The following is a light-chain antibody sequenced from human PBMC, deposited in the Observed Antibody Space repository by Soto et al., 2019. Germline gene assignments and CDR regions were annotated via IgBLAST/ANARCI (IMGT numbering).Light chain of an antibody. V-gene: IGKV3-15*01. CDR2: GAS. CDR1: QSISNN. CDR3: QHYKNWPLMYP. Sequence: IVMTQSPATLSVSPGEGATLSCKASQSISNNLAWYQQKPGQAPRLLIYGASTRATGIPARFSASGSGTEFTLTISSLQSEDFAVYYCQHYKNWPLMYPFGQGTKLETK. J-gene: IGKJ2*01.